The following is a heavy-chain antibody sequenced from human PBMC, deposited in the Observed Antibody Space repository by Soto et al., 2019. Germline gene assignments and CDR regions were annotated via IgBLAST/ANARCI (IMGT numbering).Heavy chain of an antibody. CDR3: ARGTGGYYTNIEY. D-gene: IGHD3-22*01. J-gene: IGHJ4*02. V-gene: IGHV4-30-2*01. CDR2: LYHTGST. CDR1: GDSISSGGSS. Sequence: SETLSLTCSVSGDSISSGGSSWSWIRQTPGKGLEWIGYLYHTGSTFYNPSLKSRVTISGDRSKNQFYLKLSSVTAADTAVYYCARGTGGYYTNIEYWGQGTLVTVSS.